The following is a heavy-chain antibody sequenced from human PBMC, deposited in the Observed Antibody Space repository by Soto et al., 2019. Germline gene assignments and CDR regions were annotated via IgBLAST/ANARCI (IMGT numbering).Heavy chain of an antibody. CDR1: GYSFTSYW. CDR3: ARHGAYYDFWSGRPGGMDV. J-gene: IGHJ6*02. V-gene: IGHV5-51*01. Sequence: GESLKISCNGSGYSFTSYWIGWVRQMPGKGLEWMGIIYPGDSDTRYSPSFQGQVTISADKSISTAYLQWSSLKASDTAMYYCARHGAYYDFWSGRPGGMDVWDQGTTVTVSS. D-gene: IGHD3-3*01. CDR2: IYPGDSDT.